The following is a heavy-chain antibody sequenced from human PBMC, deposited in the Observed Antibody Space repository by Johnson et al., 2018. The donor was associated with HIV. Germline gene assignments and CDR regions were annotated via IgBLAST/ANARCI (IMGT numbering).Heavy chain of an antibody. CDR1: GFTFSNYG. Sequence: QLVESGGGVVQPVRSLRLSCPASGFTFSNYGMHWVRQAPGSGLEWVAFIRYDGSNKYYADSVKGRFTISRDNFQNTLYLQMNTLRAEETAVYYCAGGVAVAFDIWGQGTMVTVSS. CDR2: IRYDGSNK. J-gene: IGHJ3*02. V-gene: IGHV3-30*02. CDR3: AGGVAVAFDI. D-gene: IGHD6-19*01.